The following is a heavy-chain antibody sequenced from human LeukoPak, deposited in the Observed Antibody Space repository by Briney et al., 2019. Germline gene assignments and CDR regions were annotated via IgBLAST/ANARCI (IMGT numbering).Heavy chain of an antibody. V-gene: IGHV3-48*01. CDR3: ARGHYDFWSALYYFDY. Sequence: GGSLRLSCAASGFTFSSYSMNWVRQAPGKGLEWVSYISSSSSTIYYADSVKGRFTISRDNAKNSLYLQMNSLRAEDTAVYYCARGHYDFWSALYYFDYWGQGTLVTVSS. CDR2: ISSSSSTI. CDR1: GFTFSSYS. J-gene: IGHJ4*02. D-gene: IGHD3-3*01.